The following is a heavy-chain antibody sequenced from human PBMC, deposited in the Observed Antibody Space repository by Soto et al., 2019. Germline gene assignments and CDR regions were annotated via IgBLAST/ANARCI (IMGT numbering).Heavy chain of an antibody. V-gene: IGHV1-69*13. CDR1: GGTFSSYA. D-gene: IGHD4-17*01. CDR3: ARSEYGGNSGYYYGMDV. Sequence: VASVKVSCKASGGTFSSYAISWVRQAPGQGLEWMGGIIPIFGTANYAQKFQGRVTITADESTSTAYMELSSLRSEDTAVYYCARSEYGGNSGYYYGMDVWGQGTTVTVSS. CDR2: IIPIFGTA. J-gene: IGHJ6*02.